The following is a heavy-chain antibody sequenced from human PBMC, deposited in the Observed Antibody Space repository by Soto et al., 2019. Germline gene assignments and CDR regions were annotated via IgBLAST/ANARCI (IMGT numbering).Heavy chain of an antibody. CDR2: IIPIFGTA. D-gene: IGHD6-19*01. Sequence: GASVKVSCKASRVAFSKFIVTWVRQAPGLGLEWVGGIIPIFGTATYAQKFQSRVTITADESTSTSYIEVNNLRSEDTAVYYCATVRYSSPMGYYYGKDVCGQGTTVTVSS. CDR3: ATVRYSSPMGYYYGKDV. CDR1: RVAFSKFI. V-gene: IGHV1-69*13. J-gene: IGHJ6*02.